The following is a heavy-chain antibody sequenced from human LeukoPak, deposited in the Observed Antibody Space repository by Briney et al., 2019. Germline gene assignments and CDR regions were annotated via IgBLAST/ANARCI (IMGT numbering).Heavy chain of an antibody. Sequence: PSETLSLTCSVSGGSISSYHWSWIRQPPGKGLECIGYIYYSGSPNYNPSLKSRVTISVDTSKNQFSLNLNSVTAADTAVYYCARLRPLEGDYYYNVMDVWGQGTTVTVSS. CDR2: IYYSGSP. D-gene: IGHD2-21*01. CDR3: ARLRPLEGDYYYNVMDV. J-gene: IGHJ6*02. CDR1: GGSISSYH. V-gene: IGHV4-59*01.